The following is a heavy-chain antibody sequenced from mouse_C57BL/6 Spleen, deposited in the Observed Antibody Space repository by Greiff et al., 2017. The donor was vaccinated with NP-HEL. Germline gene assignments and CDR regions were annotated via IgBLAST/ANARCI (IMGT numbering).Heavy chain of an antibody. D-gene: IGHD1-1*01. CDR2: IDPSDSYT. J-gene: IGHJ4*01. Sequence: QVQLQQPGAELVMPGASVKLSCKASGYTFTSYWMHWVKQRPGQGLEWIGEIDPSDSYTNYNQKFKGKSTLTVDKSSSTAYMQLTSLTSEDSAVYYCAITTVVATDYAMDYWGQGTSVTVSS. CDR1: GYTFTSYW. V-gene: IGHV1-69*01. CDR3: AITTVVATDYAMDY.